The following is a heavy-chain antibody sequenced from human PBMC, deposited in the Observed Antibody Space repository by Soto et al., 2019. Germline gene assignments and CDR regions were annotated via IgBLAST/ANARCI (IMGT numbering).Heavy chain of an antibody. D-gene: IGHD3-9*01. Sequence: GSLRLSCAASGFTFSIYSMNWVRQAPGKGLEWVSYISSSSSTIYYADSVKGRFTVSRDNTQNSLFLLMNSLRAEDTAIYYCARDKDWAFDYWGQGILVT. V-gene: IGHV3-48*04. CDR1: GFTFSIYS. CDR2: ISSSSSTI. CDR3: ARDKDWAFDY. J-gene: IGHJ4*02.